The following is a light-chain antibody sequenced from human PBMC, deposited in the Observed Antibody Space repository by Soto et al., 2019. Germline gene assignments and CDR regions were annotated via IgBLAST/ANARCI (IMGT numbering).Light chain of an antibody. CDR2: GNS. CDR3: CSYAGSYPRVV. Sequence: QSVLTQPPSVSGAPGQRVTISCTGSSSNIGADLDVHWYQQLPGTAPKLLISGNSNRPSGVPDRFSGSKSGTSASLAITGLQTDDEADYYCCSYAGSYPRVVFGGGTKLTVL. V-gene: IGLV1-40*01. J-gene: IGLJ2*01. CDR1: SSNIGADLD.